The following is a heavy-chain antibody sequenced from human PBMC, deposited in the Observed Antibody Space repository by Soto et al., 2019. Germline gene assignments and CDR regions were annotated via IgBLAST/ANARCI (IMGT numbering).Heavy chain of an antibody. CDR2: SYYSGST. CDR1: GGSISSSSYY. D-gene: IGHD3-10*01. Sequence: SETRSLTCTVSGGSISSSSYYWGWIRQPPGKGLEWIGSSYYSGSTYYNPSLKSRVTISVDTSKNQFSLKLSSVTAADTAVYYCASSENLWFGELLLDYWGQGTLVTVSS. CDR3: ASSENLWFGELLLDY. V-gene: IGHV4-39*01. J-gene: IGHJ4*02.